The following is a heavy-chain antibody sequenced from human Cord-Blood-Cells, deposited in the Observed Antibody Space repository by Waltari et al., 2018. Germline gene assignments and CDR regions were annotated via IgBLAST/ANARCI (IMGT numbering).Heavy chain of an antibody. CDR2: INHSGST. CDR3: ARSSSGWLLDY. D-gene: IGHD6-19*01. V-gene: IGHV4-34*01. Sequence: QVQLQQWGAGLLKPSETLSLTCAVYGGSFRGSYWSWFRQPPGKGLEWIGEINHSGSTNYNPSLKSRVTISVDTSKNQFSLKLSSVTAADTAVYYCARSSSGWLLDYWGQGTLVTVSS. J-gene: IGHJ4*02. CDR1: GGSFRGSY.